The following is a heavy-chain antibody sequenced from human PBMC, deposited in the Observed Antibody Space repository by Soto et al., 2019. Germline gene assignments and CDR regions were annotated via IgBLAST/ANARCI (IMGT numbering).Heavy chain of an antibody. J-gene: IGHJ4*02. D-gene: IGHD3-16*01. CDR1: GYLFMDYY. Sequence: QVQLVQSGAEVKKPGASMKISCKASGYLFMDYYIHWLRQAPGQGLEWMGVINPDGGSTSYAQRFACRLTVTADTSTSTVFLDLNSVTVDDKAVYFCARAPRSWNYVGFWDYWGQGTLVTVST. V-gene: IGHV1-46*01. CDR3: ARAPRSWNYVGFWDY. CDR2: INPDGGST.